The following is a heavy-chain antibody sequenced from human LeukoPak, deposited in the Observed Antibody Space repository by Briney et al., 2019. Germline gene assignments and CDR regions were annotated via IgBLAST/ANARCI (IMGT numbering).Heavy chain of an antibody. Sequence: PGGSLRLSCAASGFTFSNYAMSWVRQAPGKGLEWVSIISSNGAATYYADSVKGRFTISRDNSYNTVSLQMNGLRDEDTGVYYCAKGLKTGVGPYMGYHYYMDVWGKGATVTVSS. CDR1: GFTFSNYA. V-gene: IGHV3-23*01. J-gene: IGHJ6*03. CDR3: AKGLKTGVGPYMGYHYYMDV. D-gene: IGHD3-16*01. CDR2: ISSNGAAT.